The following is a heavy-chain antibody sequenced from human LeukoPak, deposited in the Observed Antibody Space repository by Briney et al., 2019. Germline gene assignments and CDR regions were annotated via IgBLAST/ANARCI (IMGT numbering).Heavy chain of an antibody. CDR1: GSSISSYY. CDR2: IYYSGST. J-gene: IGHJ4*02. Sequence: PSETLSLTCTVSGSSISSYYWSWIRQPPGKGLEWIGYIYYSGSTNYNPSLKSRVTISVDTSKNQFSLKLSSVTAADTAVYYCARGGIGSYYFDYWGQGTLVTVSS. V-gene: IGHV4-59*12. CDR3: ARGGIGSYYFDY. D-gene: IGHD3-10*01.